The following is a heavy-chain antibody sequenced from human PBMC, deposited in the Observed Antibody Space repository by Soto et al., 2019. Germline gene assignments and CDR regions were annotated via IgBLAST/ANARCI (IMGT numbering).Heavy chain of an antibody. CDR3: ARVPSSRGRAQFDY. D-gene: IGHD3-10*01. J-gene: IGHJ4*02. V-gene: IGHV3-30-3*01. CDR2: ISYDGSNK. CDR1: GFTFSSYA. Sequence: QVQLVESGGGVVQPGRSLRLSCAASGFTFSSYAMHWVRQAPGKGLEWVAGISYDGSNKYYADSVKGRFTISRDNSKNTLYLKMNSLIAEDTAVYYCARVPSSRGRAQFDYWGKVTLVTVSS.